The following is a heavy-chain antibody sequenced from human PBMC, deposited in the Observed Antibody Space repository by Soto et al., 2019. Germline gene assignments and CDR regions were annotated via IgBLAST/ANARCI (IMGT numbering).Heavy chain of an antibody. V-gene: IGHV3-30-3*01. J-gene: IGHJ6*02. CDR1: GFTFSSYA. CDR3: ARDLRRSSSRGYGMDV. CDR2: ISYDGSNK. Sequence: VQLVESGGGVVQPGRSLRLSCAASGFTFSSYAMHWVRQAPGKGLEWVAVISYDGSNKYYADSVKGRFTISRDNSKNTLYLQMNSLRAEDTAVYYCARDLRRSSSRGYGMDVWGQGTTVTVSS. D-gene: IGHD6-13*01.